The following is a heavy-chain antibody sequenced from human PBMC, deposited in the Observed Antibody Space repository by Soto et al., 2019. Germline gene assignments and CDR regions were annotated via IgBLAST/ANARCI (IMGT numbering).Heavy chain of an antibody. CDR1: GFTFSSYA. V-gene: IGHV3-30-3*01. D-gene: IGHD2-8*01. Sequence: LRLSCAASGFTFSSYAMHWVRQAPGKGLEWVAVISYDGSNKYYADSVKGRFTISRDNSKNTLYLQMNSLRAEDTAVYYCARDLGVPPYYYYYYGMDVWGQVTTVTVSS. CDR3: ARDLGVPPYYYYYYGMDV. CDR2: ISYDGSNK. J-gene: IGHJ6*02.